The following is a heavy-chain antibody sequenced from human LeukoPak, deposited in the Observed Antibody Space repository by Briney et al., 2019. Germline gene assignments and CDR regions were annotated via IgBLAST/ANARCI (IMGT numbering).Heavy chain of an antibody. D-gene: IGHD6-13*01. V-gene: IGHV3-21*01. Sequence: PGGSLRLSCAASGFTFSSYSMNWVRQAPGKGLEWVSFISSSRSYIYYADSVKGRFTISRDNAKNSLYLQMNSLRAEDTAVYYCARFIAAPYYFDYWGRGTLVTVSS. CDR2: ISSSRSYI. J-gene: IGHJ4*02. CDR1: GFTFSSYS. CDR3: ARFIAAPYYFDY.